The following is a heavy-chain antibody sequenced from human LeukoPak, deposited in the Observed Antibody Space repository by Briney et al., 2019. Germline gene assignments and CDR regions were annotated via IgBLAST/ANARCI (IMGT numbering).Heavy chain of an antibody. D-gene: IGHD6-19*01. V-gene: IGHV3-23*01. CDR3: VKGPRPDITVAHTVEN. CDR1: GFIFSNYA. J-gene: IGHJ4*02. Sequence: GGSLRLSCAPSGFIFSNYAMSWVRQVPGRGLEWVSTISSRGDSTYVADSVKGRFTISRDNSKNSLYLQMNTVRAEDTAVYYCVKGPRPDITVAHTVENWGQGTLVTVSS. CDR2: ISSRGDST.